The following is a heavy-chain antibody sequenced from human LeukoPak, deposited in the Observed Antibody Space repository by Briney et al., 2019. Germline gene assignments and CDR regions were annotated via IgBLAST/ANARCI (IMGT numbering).Heavy chain of an antibody. J-gene: IGHJ4*02. CDR3: ARRSAAGGFFDY. D-gene: IGHD6-13*01. CDR2: ISYDGSNK. V-gene: IGHV3-30*03. Sequence: GGSLRLSCAASGFTFSSYGMHWVRQAPGKGLEWVAVISYDGSNKYYADSVKGRFTISRDNSKNTLHLQMNSLRAEDTAVYYCARRSAAGGFFDYWGQGTLVTVSS. CDR1: GFTFSSYG.